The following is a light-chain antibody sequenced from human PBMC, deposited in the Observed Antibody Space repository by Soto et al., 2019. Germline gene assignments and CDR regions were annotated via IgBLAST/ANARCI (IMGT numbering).Light chain of an antibody. CDR1: SSDVGAYNY. J-gene: IGLJ1*01. CDR3: TSYTTSSTLV. V-gene: IGLV2-14*03. CDR2: DVD. Sequence: QSALTQPASVSGSPGQSITISCTGTSSDVGAYNYVSWYQHHPGKAPKLLVYDVDYRPSGVSSRFSGSKSGNTASLTISGLQAEDEADYYCTSYTTSSTLVFGTGTKVTVL.